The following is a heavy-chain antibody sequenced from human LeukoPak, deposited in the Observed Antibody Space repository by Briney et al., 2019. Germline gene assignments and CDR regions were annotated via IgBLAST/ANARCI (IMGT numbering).Heavy chain of an antibody. CDR3: ARGVRPCISTSCYGVDY. Sequence: ASVKVSCKASGYTFTSYDINWVRQATGQGLEWMGWMNPNSGNTGYAQKFQGRVTITRNTSISTAYMELSSLRSEDTAVYYCARGVRPCISTSCYGVDYWGQGTLVTVSS. J-gene: IGHJ4*02. D-gene: IGHD2-2*01. V-gene: IGHV1-8*03. CDR1: GYTFTSYD. CDR2: MNPNSGNT.